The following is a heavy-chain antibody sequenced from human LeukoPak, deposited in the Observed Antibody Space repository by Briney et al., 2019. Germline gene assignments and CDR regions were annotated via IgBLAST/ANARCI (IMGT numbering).Heavy chain of an antibody. CDR1: GGSFSSYY. CDR3: ARGATSFGGVFRLDP. J-gene: IGHJ5*02. V-gene: IGHV4-4*07. D-gene: IGHD3-16*01. CDR2: IYTSGST. Sequence: PSETLSLTCTVSGGSFSSYYGSWIRQPAGKGLEWIGRIYTSGSTNYNPSLKSRVTMSVDTSKNQFSLKLSSVTAADTAVYYCARGATSFGGVFRLDPWGQGTLVTVSS.